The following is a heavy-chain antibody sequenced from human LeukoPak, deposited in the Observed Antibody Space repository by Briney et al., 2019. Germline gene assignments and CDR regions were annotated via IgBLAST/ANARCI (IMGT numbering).Heavy chain of an antibody. V-gene: IGHV4-34*01. CDR2: INHSGST. J-gene: IGHJ3*02. CDR3: ARVTTVTKDAIDI. D-gene: IGHD4-11*01. Sequence: SETLSLTCAVYGGSFSGYYWSWIRQPPGKGLEWIGEINHSGSTNYNPSLKSRVTISVDTSKNQFSLKLSSVTAADTAVYYCARVTTVTKDAIDIWGQGTMVTVSS. CDR1: GGSFSGYY.